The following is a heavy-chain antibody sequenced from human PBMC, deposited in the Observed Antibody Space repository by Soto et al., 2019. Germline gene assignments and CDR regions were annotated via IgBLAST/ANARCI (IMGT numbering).Heavy chain of an antibody. J-gene: IGHJ4*02. CDR2: IYYSGST. D-gene: IGHD1-26*01. Sequence: SATLSLTCTVSGGSISSGGYYWSWIRQHPGKGLEWIGYIYYSGSTYYNPSLKSRVTISVDASKNQFSLKLSSVTAADTAVYYCARTSGSYYPFDYWGQGTLVTVSS. V-gene: IGHV4-31*03. CDR3: ARTSGSYYPFDY. CDR1: GGSISSGGYY.